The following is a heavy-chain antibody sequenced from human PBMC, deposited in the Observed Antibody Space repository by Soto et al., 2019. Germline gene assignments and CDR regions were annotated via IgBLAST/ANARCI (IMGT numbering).Heavy chain of an antibody. CDR2: INAGNGNT. CDR1: GYTFTSYA. V-gene: IGHV1-3*01. D-gene: IGHD3-3*01. Sequence: ASVKVSCKASGYTFTSYAMHWVRQAPGQRLEWMGWINAGNGNTKYSQKFQGRVTITRDTSASTAYMELSSLRSEDTAVYYCAGERLRFLEWLNWFDPWGQGTLVTVSS. J-gene: IGHJ5*02. CDR3: AGERLRFLEWLNWFDP.